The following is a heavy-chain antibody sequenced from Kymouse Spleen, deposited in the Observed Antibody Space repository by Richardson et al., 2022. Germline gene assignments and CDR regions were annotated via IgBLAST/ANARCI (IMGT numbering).Heavy chain of an antibody. CDR3: ARDGYSSGWYYYYYGMDV. Sequence: QVQLQESGPGLVKPSETLSLTCTVSGGSVSSGSYYWSWIRQPPGKGLEWIGYIYYSGSTNYNPSLKSRVTISVDTSKNQFSLKLSSVTAADTAVYYCARDGYSSGWYYYYYGMDVWGQGTTVTVSS. CDR2: IYYSGST. CDR1: GGSVSSGSYY. V-gene: IGHV4-61*01. J-gene: IGHJ6*02. D-gene: IGHD6-19*01.